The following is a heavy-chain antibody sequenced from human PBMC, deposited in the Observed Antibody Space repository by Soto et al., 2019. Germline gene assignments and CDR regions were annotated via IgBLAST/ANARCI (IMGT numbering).Heavy chain of an antibody. J-gene: IGHJ4*02. Sequence: QVQLGQSGAEVKKPGASVKVSCKASGYTFITYGVSWVRQAPGQGLDWLGWISTYNGNTRYAERLQGRVTMTTDTTTNRAYMELRILRSDATAVYYCARGPTDYYDNSANYFLDYWGQGTLVTVSS. D-gene: IGHD3-22*01. V-gene: IGHV1-18*01. CDR1: GYTFITYG. CDR2: ISTYNGNT. CDR3: ARGPTDYYDNSANYFLDY.